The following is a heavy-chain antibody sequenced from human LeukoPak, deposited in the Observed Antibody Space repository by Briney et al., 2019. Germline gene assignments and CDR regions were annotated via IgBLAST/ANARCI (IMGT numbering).Heavy chain of an antibody. CDR1: GFTFSSYS. CDR2: ISVSGGSR. Sequence: GGSLPLSCAPCGFTFSSYSMKWVGQAPGKGLDGVSSISVSGGSRYYADSVKGRFTISSDNSKNTLYLQRNSLRVEDTAIYYCAKGTTYYDILTGYGYPYYFDYWGQGTLVTVSS. J-gene: IGHJ4*02. D-gene: IGHD3-9*01. CDR3: AKGTTYYDILTGYGYPYYFDY. V-gene: IGHV3-23*01.